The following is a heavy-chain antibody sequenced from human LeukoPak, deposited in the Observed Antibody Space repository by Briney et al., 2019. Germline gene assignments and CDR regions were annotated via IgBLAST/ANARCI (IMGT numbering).Heavy chain of an antibody. Sequence: GGSLRLSCAASGFTFSTYAMTWVRQAPGKGLEWVSYISSSGSTIYYADSVKGRFTISRDNAKNSLYLQMNSLRAKDTAIYYCAKDRVSPGFNLFDPWGQGTLVTVSS. CDR2: ISSSGSTI. V-gene: IGHV3-48*04. D-gene: IGHD2/OR15-2a*01. J-gene: IGHJ5*02. CDR3: AKDRVSPGFNLFDP. CDR1: GFTFSTYA.